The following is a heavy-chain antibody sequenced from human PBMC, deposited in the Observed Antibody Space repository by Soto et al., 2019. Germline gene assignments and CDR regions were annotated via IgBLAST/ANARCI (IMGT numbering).Heavy chain of an antibody. CDR2: VYHNGNA. CDR1: GGSLSTPGYS. J-gene: IGHJ6*02. V-gene: IGHV4-30-2*01. Sequence: PSLTCTVSGGSLSTPGYSWSWIRQPPGKAPEWIGYVYHNGNAYPKTSLKSRVTRSLDGAKNQFYLKMTSVTAADTGLYYCDDRHYYYYGLDVWGQGTTVTVSS. D-gene: IGHD3-10*01. CDR3: DDRHYYYYGLDV.